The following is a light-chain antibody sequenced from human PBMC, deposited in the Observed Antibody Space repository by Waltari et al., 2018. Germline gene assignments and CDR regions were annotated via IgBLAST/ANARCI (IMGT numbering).Light chain of an antibody. CDR2: GAS. CDR3: QQYASSVLYT. V-gene: IGKV3-20*01. CDR1: QRLGKNY. J-gene: IGKJ2*01. Sequence: ILLTQSPGTLSLSPGYRASLSCKASQRLGKNYVAWYQHKPGQAPRLVIYGASSRAAGIPDRFSGSGSGTDFTLTTSRLEPEDFAVYYCQQYASSVLYTFGQGTKLEIK.